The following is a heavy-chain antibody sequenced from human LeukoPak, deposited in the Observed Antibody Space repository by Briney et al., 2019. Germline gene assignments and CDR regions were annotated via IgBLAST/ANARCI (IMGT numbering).Heavy chain of an antibody. Sequence: RAGGSLRLSCAASGFTFSDYYMSWIRQAPGKGLEGFSYIISSSSYIYYADSVKGRFTISRDNAKNSLYLQMNSLRAEDTAVYYCARNSGNGAGYYYYMDVWGKGTTVTVSS. V-gene: IGHV3-11*06. CDR2: IISSSSYI. CDR3: ARNSGNGAGYYYYMDV. CDR1: GFTFSDYY. D-gene: IGHD1-26*01. J-gene: IGHJ6*03.